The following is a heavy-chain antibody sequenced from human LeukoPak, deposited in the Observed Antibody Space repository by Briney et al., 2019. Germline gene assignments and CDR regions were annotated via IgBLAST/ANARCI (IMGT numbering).Heavy chain of an antibody. CDR1: GGSISSYY. D-gene: IGHD3-10*01. V-gene: IGHV4-4*07. Sequence: PSETLSLTCTVSGGSISSYYWSWIRQPAGKGLEWIGRIYTSGSTNYNPSLKSRVTMSVDTSKNQFSLKLSSVTAADTAVYYCARGSELLWFGEPPPKGFDYWGQGTLVTVSS. CDR2: IYTSGST. CDR3: ARGSELLWFGEPPPKGFDY. J-gene: IGHJ4*02.